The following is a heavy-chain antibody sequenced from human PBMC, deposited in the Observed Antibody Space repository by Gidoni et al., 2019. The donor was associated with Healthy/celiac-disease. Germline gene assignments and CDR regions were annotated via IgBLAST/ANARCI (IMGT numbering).Heavy chain of an antibody. V-gene: IGHV4-30-4*01. D-gene: IGHD3-10*01. CDR2: IYYSGST. J-gene: IGHJ4*02. CDR3: ARDLRYYGSGSYYNLFDY. CDR1: GGSISSGDYY. Sequence: QVQLQESGPGLVKPSQTLSLTCTVSGGSISSGDYYWSWIRQPPGKGLEWIGYIYYSGSTYYNPSLKSRVTISVDTSKNQFSLKLSSVTAADTAVYYCARDLRYYGSGSYYNLFDYWGQGTLVTVSS.